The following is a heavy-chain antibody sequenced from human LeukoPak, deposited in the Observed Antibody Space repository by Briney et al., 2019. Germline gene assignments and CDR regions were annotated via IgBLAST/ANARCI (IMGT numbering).Heavy chain of an antibody. D-gene: IGHD6-19*01. CDR2: ISGSGGST. J-gene: IGHJ4*02. CDR1: GFTFSSYA. CDR3: ARGQWLGRSVFDY. V-gene: IGHV3-23*01. Sequence: PGGSLRLSCAASGFTFSSYAMSWVRQAPGKGLEWVSGISGSGGSTYYADSVKGRFTISRDNSKNTLFLQMNSLRAEDTAVYYCARGQWLGRSVFDYWGQGTLVTVSS.